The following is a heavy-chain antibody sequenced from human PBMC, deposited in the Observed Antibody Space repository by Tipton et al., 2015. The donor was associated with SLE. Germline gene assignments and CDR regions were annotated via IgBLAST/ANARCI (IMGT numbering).Heavy chain of an antibody. D-gene: IGHD5-12*01. CDR1: GGSISSYY. Sequence: TLSLTCLVSGGSISSYYWGWIRQPPGKGLEWIGSIYYSGSTFYNPSLKSRVTISVDTSKNQFSLKLSSVTAADTAVYYCARQPTMSPWYFDYWGQGTLVTVSS. V-gene: IGHV4-39*01. J-gene: IGHJ4*02. CDR3: ARQPTMSPWYFDY. CDR2: IYYSGST.